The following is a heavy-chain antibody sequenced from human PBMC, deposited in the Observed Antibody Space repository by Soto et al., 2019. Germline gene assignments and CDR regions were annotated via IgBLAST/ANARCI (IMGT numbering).Heavy chain of an antibody. Sequence: PSETLSLTCTVSGGSISTYYWSWIRQPPGKGLDWIGYIYYSGSTNYNPSLKSRVTISVDTSKNELSLKLSSMTAADTAVYYCARGRPWELYDYWGQGPLVTVS. CDR3: ARGRPWELYDY. V-gene: IGHV4-59*12. J-gene: IGHJ4*02. CDR2: IYYSGST. D-gene: IGHD1-26*01. CDR1: GGSISTYY.